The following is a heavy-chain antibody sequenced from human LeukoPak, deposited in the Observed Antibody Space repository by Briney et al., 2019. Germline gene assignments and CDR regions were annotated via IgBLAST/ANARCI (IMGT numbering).Heavy chain of an antibody. J-gene: IGHJ4*02. CDR3: ARDKIVGATYFDY. V-gene: IGHV3-48*03. CDR1: GFTFSSYE. D-gene: IGHD1-26*01. Sequence: GGSLRLSCAASGFTFSSYEMNWVRQAPGKGLEWISYISSSSTTIHYADSVKGRFTISRDNAKNSLYLQMNSLRAEDTAVYYCARDKIVGATYFDYWGQGTLVTVSS. CDR2: ISSSSTTI.